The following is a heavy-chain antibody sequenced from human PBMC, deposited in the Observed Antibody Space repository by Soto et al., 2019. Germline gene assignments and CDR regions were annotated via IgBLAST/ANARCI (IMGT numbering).Heavy chain of an antibody. V-gene: IGHV3-48*02. CDR1: GFTFSSYS. Sequence: SLRLSCAASGFTFSSYSMNWVRQAPGKGLERVSYISSSSSTIYYADSVKGRFTISRDNAKNSLYLQMNSLRDEDTAVFYCARAGYDFWSGYYDFDYWGQGTLVTVSS. CDR3: ARAGYDFWSGYYDFDY. J-gene: IGHJ4*02. D-gene: IGHD3-3*01. CDR2: ISSSSSTI.